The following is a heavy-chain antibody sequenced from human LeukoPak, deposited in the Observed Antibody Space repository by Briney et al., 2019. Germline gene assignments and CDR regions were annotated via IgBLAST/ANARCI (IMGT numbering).Heavy chain of an antibody. D-gene: IGHD3-9*01. CDR1: GGSLRTYY. Sequence: PSETLSLTCTVSGGSLRTYYWSWIRQPPGKGLEWIGYIYYRGSTNYNPSLKSRVTISVDTSKNHFSLQLSSVTAADTAVYYCARCSPYYDILTGYSNWFDPWGQGTLVTVSS. CDR2: IYYRGST. J-gene: IGHJ5*02. V-gene: IGHV4-59*01. CDR3: ARCSPYYDILTGYSNWFDP.